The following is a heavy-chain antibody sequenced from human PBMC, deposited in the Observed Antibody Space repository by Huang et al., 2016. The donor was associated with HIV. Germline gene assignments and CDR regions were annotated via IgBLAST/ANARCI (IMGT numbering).Heavy chain of an antibody. CDR2: IAHDGGNK. D-gene: IGHD3-10*01. CDR1: GFNFSSYG. V-gene: IGHV3-30*02. Sequence: QVQLVESGGGVVQPGGSLRLYCAASGFNFSSYGMHWVRQAPGKGLGWGALIAHDGGNKDYAEAVKGRFTISRDNSKNTLYLQTNSLRAEDTAVHYCARGPPYINYYSGHTFDIWGQGTMVTVSS. J-gene: IGHJ3*02. CDR3: ARGPPYINYYSGHTFDI.